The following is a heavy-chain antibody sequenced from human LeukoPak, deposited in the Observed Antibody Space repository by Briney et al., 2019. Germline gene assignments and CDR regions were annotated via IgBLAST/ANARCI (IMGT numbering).Heavy chain of an antibody. D-gene: IGHD2-8*02. J-gene: IGHJ5*02. CDR3: ASGRTGSENWFDP. CDR1: GGTFSSYA. Sequence: SVKVSCKASGGTFSSYAISWVRQAPGQGLEWMGGIIPIFGTANYAQKFQGRVTITADESTSTAYMELSSLTSDDTAVYYCASGRTGSENWFDPWGQGTLVTVSS. V-gene: IGHV1-69*01. CDR2: IIPIFGTA.